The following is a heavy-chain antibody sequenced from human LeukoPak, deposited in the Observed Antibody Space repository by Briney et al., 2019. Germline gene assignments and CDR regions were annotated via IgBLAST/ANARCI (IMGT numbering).Heavy chain of an antibody. J-gene: IGHJ4*02. D-gene: IGHD5-12*01. CDR3: ARVTALRWGFDY. CDR1: GYTFTSYG. V-gene: IGHV1-18*01. Sequence: ASVKVSCKASGYTFTSYGISWVRQAPGQGLEWMGWISAYNGNTNYAQKLQGRVTMTTDTSTSAAYMELRSLRPDDTAVYYCARVTALRWGFDYWGQGTLVTVSS. CDR2: ISAYNGNT.